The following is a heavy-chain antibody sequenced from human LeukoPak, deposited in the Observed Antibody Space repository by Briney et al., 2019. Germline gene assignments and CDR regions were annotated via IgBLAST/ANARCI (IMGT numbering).Heavy chain of an antibody. CDR3: ARDPSVVRAAHKRYFDL. CDR1: GGSFSGYY. V-gene: IGHV4-34*01. CDR2: INHSGSN. Sequence: SETLSLTCAVYGGSFSGYYWSWIRQPPGKGLEWIGEINHSGSNNYNPSLKSRGTISVDTSKHQFSLKLSALTAADTAVYYCARDPSVVRAAHKRYFDLRVRGTLVSDSS. D-gene: IGHD3-10*01. J-gene: IGHJ2*01.